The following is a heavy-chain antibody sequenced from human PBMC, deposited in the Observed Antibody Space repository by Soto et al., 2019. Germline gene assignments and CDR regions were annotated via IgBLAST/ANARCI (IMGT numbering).Heavy chain of an antibody. Sequence: PGGSLSLSCAASGFTFSSYAMSWIRQPPGKGLEWIGEINHSGSTNYNPSLKSRVTISVDMSKNQFSLKLSSVTAADTAVYYCARLQYSGYDPDYWGQGILVTVSS. CDR2: INHSGST. V-gene: IGHV4-34*01. CDR1: GFTFSSYA. J-gene: IGHJ4*02. D-gene: IGHD5-12*01. CDR3: ARLQYSGYDPDY.